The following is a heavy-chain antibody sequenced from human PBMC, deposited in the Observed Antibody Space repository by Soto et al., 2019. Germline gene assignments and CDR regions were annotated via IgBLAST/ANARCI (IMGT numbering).Heavy chain of an antibody. CDR1: GGTFSSYA. CDR3: PHLPDPTAAGTDY. CDR2: IIPIFGTA. J-gene: IGHJ4*02. V-gene: IGHV1-69*13. D-gene: IGHD6-13*01. Sequence: SVKVSCKASGGTFSSYAISWVRQAPGQGLEWMGGIIPIFGTANYAQKFQGRVTITADESTSTAYMELSSLRSEDTALYHCPHLPDPTAAGTDYWGQGTLVTVSS.